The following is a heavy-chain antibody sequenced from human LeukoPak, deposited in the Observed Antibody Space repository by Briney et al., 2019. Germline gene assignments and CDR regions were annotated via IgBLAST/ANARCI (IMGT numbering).Heavy chain of an antibody. CDR1: EYDFANYW. CDR3: ARRKFYDTYPDP. Sequence: GDSLKISCKGPEYDFANYWIGWVRQTPGRGLEWMGIAHPATSIIHYGPSFQGQVTISFDRSLSTAYLQWTSLKASDSGMYFCARRKFYDTYPDPWGRGTLVTVSS. D-gene: IGHD2/OR15-2a*01. V-gene: IGHV5-51*01. J-gene: IGHJ5*02. CDR2: AHPATSII.